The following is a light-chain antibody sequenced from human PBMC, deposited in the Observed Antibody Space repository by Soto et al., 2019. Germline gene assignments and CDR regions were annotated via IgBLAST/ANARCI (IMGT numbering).Light chain of an antibody. CDR2: SNN. CDR1: SSNIGSNY. V-gene: IGLV1-47*02. Sequence: QSVLTQPPSASGTPGQRHTISCSGSSSNIGSNYVYWYQQLPGTAPKLLIYSNNQRPSGVPDGFSGSKSGTSASLAISGLRSEDEADYYCAAWDDSLSGPHYVFGTGTKLTVL. J-gene: IGLJ1*01. CDR3: AAWDDSLSGPHYV.